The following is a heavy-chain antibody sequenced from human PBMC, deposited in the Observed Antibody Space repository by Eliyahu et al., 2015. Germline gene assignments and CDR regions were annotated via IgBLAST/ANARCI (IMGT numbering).Heavy chain of an antibody. Sequence: EVQLLESGGGLVQXGGXLRLSWXVXGFPFSXDAMSXVRQAPGKGLEWVSAISGSGGNTYYADSVKGRFTISRDNSKNTLFLQMNSLRAEDTALYYCAKDLADILTGYDYWGQGTLVTVSS. J-gene: IGHJ4*02. V-gene: IGHV3-23*01. CDR2: ISGSGGNT. D-gene: IGHD3-9*01. CDR3: AKDLADILTGYDY. CDR1: GFPFSXDA.